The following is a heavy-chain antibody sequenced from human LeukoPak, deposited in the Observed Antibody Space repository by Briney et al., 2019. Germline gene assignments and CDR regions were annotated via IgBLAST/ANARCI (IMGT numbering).Heavy chain of an antibody. CDR1: GFTFSDYY. CDR3: ARVARDSGYPIYYYYYGMDV. Sequence: GGSLRLSCAASGFTFSDYYMSWIRQAPGKGLEWVPYISSSGGTIYYADSVKGRFTISRDNAKNSLYLQMNSLRAEDTAVYYCARVARDSGYPIYYYYYGMDVWGQGTTVTVSS. J-gene: IGHJ6*02. CDR2: ISSSGGTI. V-gene: IGHV3-11*04. D-gene: IGHD5-12*01.